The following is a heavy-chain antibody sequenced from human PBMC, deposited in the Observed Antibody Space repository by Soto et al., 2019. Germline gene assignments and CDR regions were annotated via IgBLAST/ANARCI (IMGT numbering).Heavy chain of an antibody. J-gene: IGHJ3*02. D-gene: IGHD2-8*01. CDR1: GGSISSGGYY. Sequence: SETLSLTCTVSGGSISSGGYYWSWIRQHPGKGLEWIGYIYYSGSTYYNPSLKSRVTISVDTSKNQFSLKLSSVTAADTAVYYCARGYCTNGVCYRNRAFDIWGQGTMVTVSS. V-gene: IGHV4-31*03. CDR2: IYYSGST. CDR3: ARGYCTNGVCYRNRAFDI.